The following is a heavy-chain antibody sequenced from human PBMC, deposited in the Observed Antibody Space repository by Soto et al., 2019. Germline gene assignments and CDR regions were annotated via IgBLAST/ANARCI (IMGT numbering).Heavy chain of an antibody. CDR3: ARVGLVHYYYYGMDV. V-gene: IGHV4-34*01. Sequence: SETLSLTCAVYGGSFSGYYWSWIRQPPGKGLEWIGEINHSGSTNYNPSLKSRVTISVDTSKNQFSLKLSSVTAADTAVYYCARVGLVHYYYYGMDVWGQGTTVTVSS. J-gene: IGHJ6*02. D-gene: IGHD6-6*01. CDR1: GGSFSGYY. CDR2: INHSGST.